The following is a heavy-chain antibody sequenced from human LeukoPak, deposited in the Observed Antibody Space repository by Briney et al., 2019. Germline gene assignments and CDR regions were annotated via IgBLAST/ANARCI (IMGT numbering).Heavy chain of an antibody. CDR1: GFTFYDYA. J-gene: IGHJ6*02. V-gene: IGHV3-9*01. Sequence: GRSLRLFCAASGFTFYDYAIHWVRQAPGKGLEWVSGISWNSAIIGYADSVKGRFTISRDNAKNSLYLQMNSLRAEDTALYYCAKDRGDQYYYGMDVWGQGTTVTVSS. CDR3: AKDRGDQYYYGMDV. CDR2: ISWNSAII.